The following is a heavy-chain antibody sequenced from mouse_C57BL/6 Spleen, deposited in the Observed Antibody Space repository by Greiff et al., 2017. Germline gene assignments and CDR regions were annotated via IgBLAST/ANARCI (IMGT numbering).Heavy chain of an antibody. CDR3: ARVGSTGPYFAY. Sequence: QVQLQQPGAELVKPGASVKLSCKASGYTFTSYWMHWVKQRPGQGLEWIGMIHPNSGSTNYNEKFKSKATLTVDKSSSTAYMQLSILTSEDSAVYYCARVGSTGPYFAYWGQGTLVTVSA. D-gene: IGHD1-1*01. CDR2: IHPNSGST. V-gene: IGHV1-64*01. CDR1: GYTFTSYW. J-gene: IGHJ3*01.